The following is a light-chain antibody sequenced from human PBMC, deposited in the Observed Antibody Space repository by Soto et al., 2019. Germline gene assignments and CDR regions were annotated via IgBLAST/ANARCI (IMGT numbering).Light chain of an antibody. CDR3: QSYDISLNGWV. CDR2: GDS. J-gene: IGLJ3*02. V-gene: IGLV1-40*01. CDR1: SSNIGTGYA. Sequence: QSVLTQPPSVSGAPGQRVTISCTGTSSNIGTGYAVHWYQQFPGTAPKLLIFGDSNRPSGVPDRFSGSKSGTSVSLAITGLQAEDEADYYCQSYDISLNGWVFGGGTKLTVL.